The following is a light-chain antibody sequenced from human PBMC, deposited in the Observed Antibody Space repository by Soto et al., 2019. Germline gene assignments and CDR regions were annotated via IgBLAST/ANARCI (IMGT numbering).Light chain of an antibody. CDR3: SSYTPTTGV. J-gene: IGLJ3*02. CDR2: EVT. V-gene: IGLV2-14*01. Sequence: QLVLTQPASVSGFPGQSITISCTGSNSDIRSNKYVSWYQQHPGRAPQLVIYEVTNRPSDVSFRFSGAKSGNTASLTISGLQAEDEADYYCSSYTPTTGVFGAGTKLTVL. CDR1: NSDIRSNKY.